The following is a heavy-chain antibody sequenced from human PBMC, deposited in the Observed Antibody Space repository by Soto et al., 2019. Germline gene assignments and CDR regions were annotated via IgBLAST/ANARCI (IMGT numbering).Heavy chain of an antibody. CDR2: CIPMFNRP. V-gene: IGHV1-69*01. CDR1: GGTFSSYA. Sequence: QVQLVQSGAEVKKPGSSVKVSCKASGGTFSSYAISWVRQAPGQGLEWMGGCIPMFNRPHSARKFQGRVTITADESTSTAYMDLSSLRSEDTAVYYCARGQFHHVSNYYYALDVWGQGTTLTVSS. J-gene: IGHJ6*02. CDR3: ARGQFHHVSNYYYALDV.